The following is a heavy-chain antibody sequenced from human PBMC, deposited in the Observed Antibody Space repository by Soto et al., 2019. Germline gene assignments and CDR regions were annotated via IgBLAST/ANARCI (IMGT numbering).Heavy chain of an antibody. CDR3: ARVPGDILTGYFDY. J-gene: IGHJ4*02. V-gene: IGHV4-34*01. Sequence: HSETRSRTCAVYGGSFSSYCWSWMRQPPGKGLEWIGEINHSGSTNYNPSLKSRVTISVDTSKNQFSLKLSSVTAADTAVYYCARVPGDILTGYFDYSGQGTLVTVSS. D-gene: IGHD3-9*01. CDR1: GGSFSSYC. CDR2: INHSGST.